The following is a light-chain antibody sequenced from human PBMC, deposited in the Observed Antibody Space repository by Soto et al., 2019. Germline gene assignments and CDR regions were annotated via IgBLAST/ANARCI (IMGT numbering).Light chain of an antibody. Sequence: EIVMTQSPATLSVSPGVRATLSCRASQSVSSNLAWYKPKPGQAPRLLIYGASTRATGIPARFSGSGSGTEFTFTISILQSEDFAVYYCHQYNNLPLTFGGGTKLEIK. J-gene: IGKJ4*01. CDR2: GAS. CDR3: HQYNNLPLT. V-gene: IGKV3-15*01. CDR1: QSVSSN.